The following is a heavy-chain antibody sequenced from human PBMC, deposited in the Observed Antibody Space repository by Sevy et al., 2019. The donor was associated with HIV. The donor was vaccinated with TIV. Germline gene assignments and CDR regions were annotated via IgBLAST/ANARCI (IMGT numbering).Heavy chain of an antibody. Sequence: GGSLRLSCAASGYTFSNYVMTWVRHSPGKGLEWVASIRGSGDKTFYADSVKGRFTISRDNSKNTLYLQMNSLRAEDTAVYYCGKDLPTNRNSGTYYDYWGQGTLVTVSS. CDR2: IRGSGDKT. CDR1: GYTFSNYV. CDR3: GKDLPTNRNSGTYYDY. V-gene: IGHV3-23*01. J-gene: IGHJ4*02. D-gene: IGHD1-26*01.